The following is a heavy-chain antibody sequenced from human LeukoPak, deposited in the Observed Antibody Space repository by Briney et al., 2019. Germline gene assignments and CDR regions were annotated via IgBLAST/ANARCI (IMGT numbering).Heavy chain of an antibody. J-gene: IGHJ4*02. CDR1: GLTISRNS. V-gene: IGHV3-48*04. CDR2: ISSDSATI. Sequence: PGGSLRLSCAVSGLTISRNSMNWVRQAPGKGLEWVSYISSDSATIYYAESVKGRFTISRDNAKNSVSLQMESLRPEDTAVYYCARSFDYWGQGTLVTVSS. CDR3: ARSFDY.